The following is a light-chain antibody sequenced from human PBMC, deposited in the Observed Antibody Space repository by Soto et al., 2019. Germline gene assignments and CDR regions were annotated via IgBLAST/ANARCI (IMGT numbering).Light chain of an antibody. V-gene: IGKV3D-15*01. CDR3: QQHNQWPIT. Sequence: EIVMTQSPATLSLSPGETASLSCRASQSAGNFLAWYKQKPGQAPRLLSYYISTRATGIPARFSGSGSGTEFTLTINSLQSEDSEVYYCQQHNQWPITFGQGTRLEIK. CDR1: QSAGNF. J-gene: IGKJ5*01. CDR2: YIS.